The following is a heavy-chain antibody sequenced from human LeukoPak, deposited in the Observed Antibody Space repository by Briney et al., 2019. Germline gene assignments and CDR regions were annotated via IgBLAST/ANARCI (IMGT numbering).Heavy chain of an antibody. Sequence: GGSLRLSCAASGFTFSSYAMHWVRQAPGKGLEWVANIKQDGSEKYYVDSVKGRFTISRDNAKNSLYLQMNSLRAEDTAVYYCAILWFGESGRDYWGQGTLVTVSS. J-gene: IGHJ4*02. D-gene: IGHD3-10*01. CDR1: GFTFSSYA. CDR2: IKQDGSEK. CDR3: AILWFGESGRDY. V-gene: IGHV3-7*01.